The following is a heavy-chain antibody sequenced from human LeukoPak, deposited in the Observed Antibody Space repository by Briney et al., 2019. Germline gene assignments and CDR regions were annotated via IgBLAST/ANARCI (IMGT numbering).Heavy chain of an antibody. CDR2: INHNGST. Sequence: SETLSLTCAVYGGSFSGYYWSWIRQPPGKGLELIGEINHNGSTNNNPSLNSRSHISVDTAKKQFSLKLSSVTAADTAVYYCASRGVSIAARTFDYWGQGTLVTVSS. CDR3: ASRGVSIAARTFDY. V-gene: IGHV4-34*04. D-gene: IGHD6-6*01. CDR1: GGSFSGYY. J-gene: IGHJ4*02.